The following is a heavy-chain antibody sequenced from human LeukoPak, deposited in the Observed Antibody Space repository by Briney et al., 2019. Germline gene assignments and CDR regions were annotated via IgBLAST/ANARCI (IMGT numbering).Heavy chain of an antibody. Sequence: PSETLSLTCTLSGYSISSGYYWGWIRQPPGKGLEWIGSIYHSGSTYYNPSLKSRVTISVDTSKNQFSLKLSSVTAADTAVYYCAREGTTVHLYYYYYMDVWGKGTTVTVSS. CDR3: AREGTTVHLYYYYYMDV. D-gene: IGHD1-1*01. J-gene: IGHJ6*03. V-gene: IGHV4-38-2*02. CDR1: GYSISSGYY. CDR2: IYHSGST.